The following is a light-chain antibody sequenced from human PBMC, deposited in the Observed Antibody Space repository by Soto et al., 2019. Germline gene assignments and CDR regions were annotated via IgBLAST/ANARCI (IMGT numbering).Light chain of an antibody. CDR1: QSISSY. CDR2: DAS. CDR3: QQYANLYT. V-gene: IGKV1-33*01. Sequence: DIQMTQSPSSLSASVGDRVTITCRASQSISSYLNWYQQKPGKAPKLLIYDASNLETGVPSRFSGSGSGTDFTFTISSLQPEDIATYFRQQYANLYTFGPGTRLEIK. J-gene: IGKJ5*01.